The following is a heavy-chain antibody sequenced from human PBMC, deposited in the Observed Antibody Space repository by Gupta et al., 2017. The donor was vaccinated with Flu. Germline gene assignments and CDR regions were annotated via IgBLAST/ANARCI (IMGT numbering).Heavy chain of an antibody. CDR3: AREVLNNWLDP. J-gene: IGHJ5*02. Sequence: HSVRQAPGKGLGWVSRMSLNGRTTSYAESVKGRFTISRDNAKNTLYLQMNSLRAEDTAVYYCAREVLNNWLDPWGQGTLVTVSS. CDR2: MSLNGRTT. V-gene: IGHV3-74*01.